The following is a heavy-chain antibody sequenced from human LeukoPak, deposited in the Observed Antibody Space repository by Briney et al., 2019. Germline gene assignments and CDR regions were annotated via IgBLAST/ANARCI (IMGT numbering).Heavy chain of an antibody. D-gene: IGHD6-13*01. J-gene: IGHJ4*02. V-gene: IGHV4-38-2*02. CDR3: ARTAGPTYYFDY. Sequence: PSETLSLTCTVSGYSISSGYYWGWIRQPPGKGLEWIGTFYPSGSTCYNPSLKSRVTISVDTSMNQFSLKLSSVTAADTAVFYCARTAGPTYYFDYWGQGTLVTVSS. CDR1: GYSISSGYY. CDR2: FYPSGST.